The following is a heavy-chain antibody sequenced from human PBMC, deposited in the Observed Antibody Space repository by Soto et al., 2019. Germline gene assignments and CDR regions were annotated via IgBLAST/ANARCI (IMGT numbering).Heavy chain of an antibody. V-gene: IGHV1-18*01. J-gene: IGHJ4*02. CDR2: ISAYNGNT. CDR1: GYTFTSYG. Sequence: GASVKVCCKASGYTFTSYGISWVRQAPGQGLEWMGWISAYNGNTNYAQKLQGRATMTTDTSTSTAYMELRSLRSDDTAVYYCARDYGDYVRHSTDYWGQGTLVTVSS. CDR3: ARDYGDYVRHSTDY. D-gene: IGHD4-17*01.